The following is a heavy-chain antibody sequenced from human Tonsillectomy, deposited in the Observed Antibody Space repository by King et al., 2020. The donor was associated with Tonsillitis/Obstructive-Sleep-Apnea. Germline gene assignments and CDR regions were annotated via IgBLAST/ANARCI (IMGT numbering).Heavy chain of an antibody. J-gene: IGHJ2*01. CDR2: ISSSSSYI. CDR1: GFTFSSYS. Sequence: VQLVESGGGLVKPGGSLRLSCAASGFTFSSYSMNWVRQAPGKGLEWVSSISSSSSYIYYADSVKGRFTISRDNAKNSLYLQMNSLRAEDTAVYYCARDSENQYYYDSSGNWYFDLWGRGTLVTVSS. V-gene: IGHV3-21*01. CDR3: ARDSENQYYYDSSGNWYFDL. D-gene: IGHD3-22*01.